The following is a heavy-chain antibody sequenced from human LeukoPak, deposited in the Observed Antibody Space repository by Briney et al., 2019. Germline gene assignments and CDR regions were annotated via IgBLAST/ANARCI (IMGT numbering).Heavy chain of an antibody. J-gene: IGHJ4*02. CDR1: GFTFSSYA. D-gene: IGHD6-19*01. CDR2: ISGSGSNT. CDR3: AKDAITSDWYDLDY. V-gene: IGHV3-23*01. Sequence: GGSLRLSCAASGFTFSSYAMSWVRQAPGKGLEWVSTISGSGSNTYYADSVKGRFTISRDNSKNTLSLQVNSLRAEDTAVYYCAKDAITSDWYDLDYWGQGTLVTVSS.